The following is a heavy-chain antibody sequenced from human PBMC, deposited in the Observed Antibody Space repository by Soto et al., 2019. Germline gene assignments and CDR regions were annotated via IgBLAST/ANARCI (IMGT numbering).Heavy chain of an antibody. D-gene: IGHD1-26*01. J-gene: IGHJ6*02. V-gene: IGHV1-18*04. CDR2: ISAYNGNT. Sequence: ASVKVSCKASGYTFTSYGISWVRQAPGQGLEWMGWISAYNGNTNYAQKLQGRVTMTTDTSTSTAYMELRSLGSDDTAVYYCARDLVGAIETYYYYGMDVWGQGTTVTVSS. CDR3: ARDLVGAIETYYYYGMDV. CDR1: GYTFTSYG.